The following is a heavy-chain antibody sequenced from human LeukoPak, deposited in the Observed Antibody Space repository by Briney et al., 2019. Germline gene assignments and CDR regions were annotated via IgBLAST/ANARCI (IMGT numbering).Heavy chain of an antibody. D-gene: IGHD2-2*01. CDR3: ATSPGFVVVPAATGALSY. Sequence: ASVKVSCKVSGYTLTELSMHWVRQAPGKGLEWVGGFDPEDGETIYAQKFQGRVTMTEDTSTDTAYMELSSLRSEDTAVYYCATSPGFVVVPAATGALSYWGQGTLVTVSS. CDR1: GYTLTELS. CDR2: FDPEDGET. V-gene: IGHV1-24*01. J-gene: IGHJ4*02.